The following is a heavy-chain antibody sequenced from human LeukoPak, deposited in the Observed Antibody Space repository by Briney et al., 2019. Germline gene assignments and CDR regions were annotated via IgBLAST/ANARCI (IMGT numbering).Heavy chain of an antibody. CDR2: MNPNSGNT. Sequence: GASVKVSCKASGGTFSSYAISWVRQAPGQGLEWMGWMNPNSGNTGYAQKFQGRVAITRNTSISTAYMELSSLRSEDTALYYCARVRGRTMMRNTFDIWGQGTMVTVSS. CDR1: GGTFSSYA. CDR3: ARVRGRTMMRNTFDI. J-gene: IGHJ3*02. D-gene: IGHD3-22*01. V-gene: IGHV1-8*03.